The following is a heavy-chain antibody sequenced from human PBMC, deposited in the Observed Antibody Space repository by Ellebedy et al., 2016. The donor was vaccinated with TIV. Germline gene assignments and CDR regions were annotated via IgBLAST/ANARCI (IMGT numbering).Heavy chain of an antibody. Sequence: SVKVSXXASGGTFSSYAISWVRQAPGQGLEWMGGIIPIFGTANYAQKFQGRVTITADESTSTAYMELSSLRSEDTAVYYCARDLAGSGVNFVGTDYWGQGTLVTVSS. CDR2: IIPIFGTA. D-gene: IGHD3-10*01. CDR1: GGTFSSYA. J-gene: IGHJ4*02. V-gene: IGHV1-69*13. CDR3: ARDLAGSGVNFVGTDY.